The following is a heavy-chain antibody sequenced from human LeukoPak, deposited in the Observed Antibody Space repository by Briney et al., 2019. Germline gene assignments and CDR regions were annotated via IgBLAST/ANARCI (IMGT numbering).Heavy chain of an antibody. J-gene: IGHJ4*02. V-gene: IGHV3-23*01. CDR1: GFTFSSYA. D-gene: IGHD3-16*01. CDR2: ISGSGGST. Sequence: GGSLRLSCAASGFTFSSYAMTWVRQAPGKGLEWVSSISGSGGSTSYADSVKGRFTISRDNSKNTLYLQMSSLRAEDTALYYCATGEYYFDFWGQGTLVTVSS. CDR3: ATGEYYFDF.